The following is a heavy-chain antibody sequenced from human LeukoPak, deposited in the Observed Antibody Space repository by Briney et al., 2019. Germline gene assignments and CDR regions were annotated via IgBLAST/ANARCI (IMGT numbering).Heavy chain of an antibody. Sequence: ASVNVSCKASGYTFTSYGISWVRQAPGQGLEWMGWISAYNGNTNYAQKLQGRVTMTTDTSTSTAYMELRSLRSDDTAVYYCTRILDIVVRGGPYYYGMDVWGQGTTVTVSS. J-gene: IGHJ6*02. V-gene: IGHV1-18*01. D-gene: IGHD5-12*01. CDR1: GYTFTSYG. CDR2: ISAYNGNT. CDR3: TRILDIVVRGGPYYYGMDV.